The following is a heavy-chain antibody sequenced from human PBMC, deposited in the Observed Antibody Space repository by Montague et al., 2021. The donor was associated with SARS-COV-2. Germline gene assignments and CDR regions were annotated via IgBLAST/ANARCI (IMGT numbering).Heavy chain of an antibody. CDR2: ISGSGDIT. V-gene: IGHV3-23*01. CDR1: GFSFSNYA. CDR3: AKEAVYSSSWEYFDY. J-gene: IGHJ4*02. Sequence: SLRLSCAASGFSFSNYAMSWVRQAPGKGLEWVSPISGSGDITRYADSVKGRFTISRDNSKNTLYLQMNSLRAEDTAVYYCAKEAVYSSSWEYFDYWGQGTLVTVSS. D-gene: IGHD6-13*01.